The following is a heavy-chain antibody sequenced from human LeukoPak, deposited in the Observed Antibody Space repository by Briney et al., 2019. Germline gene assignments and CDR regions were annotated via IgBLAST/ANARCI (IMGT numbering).Heavy chain of an antibody. CDR3: ANLIDSSGYYYVS. Sequence: PGGSLRLSCAASGFTFSSYSMNWVRQAPGKGLEWVSSISSSSSYIYYADSVKGRFTISRDNAKNSLYLQMNSLRAEDTAVYYCANLIDSSGYYYVSWGQGTLVTVSS. CDR2: ISSSSSYI. V-gene: IGHV3-21*01. CDR1: GFTFSSYS. J-gene: IGHJ4*02. D-gene: IGHD3-22*01.